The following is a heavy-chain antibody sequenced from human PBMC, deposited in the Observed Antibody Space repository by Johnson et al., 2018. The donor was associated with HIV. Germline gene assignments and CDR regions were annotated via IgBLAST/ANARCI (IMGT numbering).Heavy chain of an antibody. V-gene: IGHV3-30*04. CDR2: ISYDGSNK. CDR3: AREVRAYSSGPDACDL. CDR1: GFTFTSYA. J-gene: IGHJ3*01. D-gene: IGHD6-25*01. Sequence: QVQLVESGGGVVQPGRSLRLSCAASGFTFTSYAMQWVRQAPGKGLAWVAVISYDGSNKYYADSVKGRFTISRDNSKNTLYLQMNSLRAEDTAVYYCAREVRAYSSGPDACDLWGQGTMVSVSS.